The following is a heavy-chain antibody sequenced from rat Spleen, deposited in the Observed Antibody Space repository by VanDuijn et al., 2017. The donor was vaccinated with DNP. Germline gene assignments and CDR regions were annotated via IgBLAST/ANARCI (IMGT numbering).Heavy chain of an antibody. Sequence: EVQLVESGGGLVQPGRSLKLSCAASGFTFSDHYMAWVRQAPTKGLDWVAYISYDGDSTYYGDSVKGRFTISRDNAKGNLYLQMDSLRSEDAATYYCTTHSGWFAYWGQGVMVTVSS. CDR2: ISYDGDST. J-gene: IGHJ2*01. CDR3: TTHSGWFAY. D-gene: IGHD1-1*01. CDR1: GFTFSDHY. V-gene: IGHV5-20*01.